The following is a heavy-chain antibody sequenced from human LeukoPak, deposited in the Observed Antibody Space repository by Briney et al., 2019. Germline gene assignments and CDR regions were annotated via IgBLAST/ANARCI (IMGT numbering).Heavy chain of an antibody. CDR1: GFTFSSYA. V-gene: IGHV3-30*04. CDR2: ISYDGSNK. J-gene: IGHJ4*02. CDR3: ARRYFDY. Sequence: GGSLRLSCAASGFTFSSYAMHWVRQAPGKGLEWVAVISYDGSNKYYADSVKGRFTISRDNSKNTLYLQMNSLRAEDTAIYYCARRYFDYWGQGTLVTVSS.